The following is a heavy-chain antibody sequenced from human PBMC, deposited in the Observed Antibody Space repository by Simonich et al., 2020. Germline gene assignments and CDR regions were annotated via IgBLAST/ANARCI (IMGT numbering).Heavy chain of an antibody. CDR1: GFTFSSYG. J-gene: IGHJ4*02. CDR2: ICNDGSNK. V-gene: IGHV3-33*01. D-gene: IGHD6-13*01. Sequence: QVQLVESGGGVVQPGRSLRLSCAASGFTFSSYGMHWVRQAPGSGLEWLAVICNDGSNKYYADSVKGRFTIARENSKNTLYLQMNSLRAEDTAVYYCARERAAAGEAFDYWGQGTLVTVSS. CDR3: ARERAAAGEAFDY.